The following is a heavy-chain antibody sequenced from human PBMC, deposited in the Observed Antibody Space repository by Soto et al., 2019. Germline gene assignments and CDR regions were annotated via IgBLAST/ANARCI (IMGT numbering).Heavy chain of an antibody. J-gene: IGHJ3*02. Sequence: GGSLRLSCAASGFTFSDYYMSWIRQAPGKGLEWVSNIKQDGSEKYYVDSVKGRFTISRDNAKNSLYLQMNSLRAEDTAVYYCARHDSSDAFDIWGQGTMVTVSS. CDR1: GFTFSDYY. CDR2: IKQDGSEK. V-gene: IGHV3-7*01. D-gene: IGHD3-22*01. CDR3: ARHDSSDAFDI.